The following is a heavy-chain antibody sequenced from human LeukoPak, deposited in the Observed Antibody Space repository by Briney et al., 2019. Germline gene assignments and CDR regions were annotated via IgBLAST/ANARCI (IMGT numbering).Heavy chain of an antibody. J-gene: IGHJ3*01. CDR3: ARDDYYDSSAYRENPFDV. Sequence: ASVKVSCKASGDTFSSYAISWLRQAPGQGLEWMGGIIPILGTTNYAQKFQGRVTITADESTSTLYMGLRSLRSEDTAIYYCARDDYYDSSAYRENPFDVWGQGTMATVSS. V-gene: IGHV1-69*13. D-gene: IGHD3-22*01. CDR2: IIPILGTT. CDR1: GDTFSSYA.